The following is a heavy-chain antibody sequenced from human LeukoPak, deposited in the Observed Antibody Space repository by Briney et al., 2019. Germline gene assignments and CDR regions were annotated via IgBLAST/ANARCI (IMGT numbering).Heavy chain of an antibody. CDR1: GGSFSGYY. Sequence: SETLSLTCAVYGGSFSGYYWSWIRQPPGKGLEWIGEINHSGSTNYNPSLKSRVTISVDTSKNQFSLKLSSVTAADTAVCYCARGETEFDYWGQGTLVTVSS. CDR3: ARGETEFDY. V-gene: IGHV4-34*01. J-gene: IGHJ4*02. CDR2: INHSGST.